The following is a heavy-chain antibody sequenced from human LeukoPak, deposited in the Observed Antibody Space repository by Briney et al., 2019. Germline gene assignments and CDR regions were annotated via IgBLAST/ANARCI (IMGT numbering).Heavy chain of an antibody. D-gene: IGHD4-17*01. Sequence: SEILSLTCTVSGGSISYYYWSWIRQSPGKGLEWIGYIYYSGTTNYNPSLKSRVTISVDTSKNQFSLQLRSVTAADTAVYYCAREDPQTTVPEGMDVWGQGTTVTVSS. CDR2: IYYSGTT. CDR3: AREDPQTTVPEGMDV. J-gene: IGHJ6*02. V-gene: IGHV4-59*01. CDR1: GGSISYYY.